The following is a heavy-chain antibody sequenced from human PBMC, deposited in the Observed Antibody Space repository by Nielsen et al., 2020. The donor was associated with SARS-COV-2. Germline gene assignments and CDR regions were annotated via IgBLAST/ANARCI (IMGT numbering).Heavy chain of an antibody. CDR2: IYHSGST. V-gene: IGHV4-4*02. D-gene: IGHD3-10*01. CDR3: AREALKELLWFGESSSYYGIDV. Sequence: WIRQPPGKGLEWIGEIYHSGSTNYNPSLKSRVTISVDKSKNQFSLKLSSVTAADTAVYYCAREALKELLWFGESSSYYGIDVWGQGTTVTVSS. J-gene: IGHJ6*02.